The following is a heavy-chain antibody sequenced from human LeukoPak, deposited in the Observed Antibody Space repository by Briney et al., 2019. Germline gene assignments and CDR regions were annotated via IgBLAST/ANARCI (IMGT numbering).Heavy chain of an antibody. CDR1: GFTFSSYS. V-gene: IGHV3-21*06. CDR2: ISSSSSYI. D-gene: IGHD4-17*01. Sequence: GGSLRLSCAASGFTFSSYSMNWVRQASGKGLEWVSSISSSSSYIYYADSVNGRFTISRDNAKNSLFLQMNSLRAEDTAVYCCAREVRVTTVLDYWGQGTQVTVFS. CDR3: AREVRVTTVLDY. J-gene: IGHJ4*02.